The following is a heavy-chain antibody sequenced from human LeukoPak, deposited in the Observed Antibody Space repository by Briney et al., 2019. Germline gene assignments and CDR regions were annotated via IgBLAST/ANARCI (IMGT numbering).Heavy chain of an antibody. CDR3: ARGGSGYYYVSNAFDI. Sequence: GGFLRLSCAASGFTFSDYYMSWIRQAPGKGLEWVSYISSSGSTIYYADSVKGRFTISRDNAKNSLYLQMNSLRAEDTAVYYCARGGSGYYYVSNAFDIWGQGTMVTVSS. CDR2: ISSSGSTI. V-gene: IGHV3-11*04. CDR1: GFTFSDYY. J-gene: IGHJ3*02. D-gene: IGHD3-22*01.